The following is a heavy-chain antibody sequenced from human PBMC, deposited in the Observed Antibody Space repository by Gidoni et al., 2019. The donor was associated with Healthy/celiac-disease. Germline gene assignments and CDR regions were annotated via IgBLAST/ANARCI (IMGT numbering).Heavy chain of an antibody. D-gene: IGHD2-15*01. J-gene: IGHJ4*02. CDR3: ARPLGYCSGGSCYRHHFDY. CDR1: CGSLISRRYY. Sequence: QLQLQESGPGLVQPSGTLSLTCTVPCGSLISRRYYWVWLRQPPGKGLGWIGSIYYRGITYYNPSRKSRVTISVDTYKNQFSLKLSSVTAADTAVYYCARPLGYCSGGSCYRHHFDYWGQGTLVTVSS. V-gene: IGHV4-39*01. CDR2: IYYRGIT.